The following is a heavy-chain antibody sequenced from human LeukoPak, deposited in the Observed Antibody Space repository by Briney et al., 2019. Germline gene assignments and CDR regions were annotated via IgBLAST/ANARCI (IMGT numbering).Heavy chain of an antibody. J-gene: IGHJ5*02. Sequence: SVKVSCKASGGTFSSYAISWVRQAPGQGLEWMGRIIPIFGIANYAQKFQGRVTITADKSTSTAYMELSSLRSEDTAVYYCARDREYVSSGYYWFDPWGQGTLVTVSS. V-gene: IGHV1-69*04. D-gene: IGHD3-22*01. CDR1: GGTFSSYA. CDR2: IIPIFGIA. CDR3: ARDREYVSSGYYWFDP.